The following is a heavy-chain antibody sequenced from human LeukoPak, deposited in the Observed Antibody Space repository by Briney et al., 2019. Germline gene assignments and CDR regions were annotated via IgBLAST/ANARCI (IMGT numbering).Heavy chain of an antibody. V-gene: IGHV1-18*04. CDR1: GYTFTGYY. D-gene: IGHD1-26*01. J-gene: IGHJ6*02. Sequence: AAVKLSRKASGYTFTGYYMDWVREAPGQGLEWMGWISAYNGNTNYAQKLQGRVTMTTDTSTSTAYMELRSLRSDDTAVYYCASGELLPDGYYYYYGMDVWGQGTTVTVSS. CDR2: ISAYNGNT. CDR3: ASGELLPDGYYYYYGMDV.